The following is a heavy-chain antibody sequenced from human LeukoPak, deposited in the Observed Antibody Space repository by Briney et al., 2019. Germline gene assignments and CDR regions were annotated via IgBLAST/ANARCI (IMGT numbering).Heavy chain of an antibody. CDR2: ISSDADRE. CDR3: AIHSWGSDTCFLIDF. V-gene: IGHV3-30*03. D-gene: IGHD7-27*01. CDR1: GFTLSSYA. Sequence: RGSLRHSCAAPGFTLSSYAMSWVPQAPGEGLGRVAVISSDADREFYGDSAKGRFSISRDNSRKTLYLNMNSLRAEVTDVYFGAIHSWGSDTCFLIDFWGQGTLVTVSS. J-gene: IGHJ4*02.